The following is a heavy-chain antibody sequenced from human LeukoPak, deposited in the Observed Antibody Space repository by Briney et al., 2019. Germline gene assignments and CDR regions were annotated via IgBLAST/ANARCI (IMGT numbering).Heavy chain of an antibody. J-gene: IGHJ4*02. CDR3: AKQGPRRYSGSYYSYFDY. CDR1: GFTFSSYG. CDR2: IRYDGSNK. D-gene: IGHD1-26*01. V-gene: IGHV3-30*02. Sequence: GGSLRLSCAASGFTFSSYGIHWVRQAPGKGLEWVAFIRYDGSNKYYADSVKGRFTISRDNSKNTLYLQMNSLRAEDTAVYYCAKQGPRRYSGSYYSYFDYWGQGTLVTVSS.